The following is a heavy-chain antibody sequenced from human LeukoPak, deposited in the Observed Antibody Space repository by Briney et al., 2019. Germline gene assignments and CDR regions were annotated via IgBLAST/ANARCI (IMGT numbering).Heavy chain of an antibody. Sequence: GGSLRLSCAASGFTFSSYSMNWVRQAPGKGLEWVSSISSSSSYIYYADSVKGRFTISRDNAKNSLYLQMNSLRAEDTAVYYCARDRLPIWGVPAYWGQGTLVTVSS. CDR3: ARDRLPIWGVPAY. CDR2: ISSSSSYI. CDR1: GFTFSSYS. D-gene: IGHD3-10*01. J-gene: IGHJ4*02. V-gene: IGHV3-21*01.